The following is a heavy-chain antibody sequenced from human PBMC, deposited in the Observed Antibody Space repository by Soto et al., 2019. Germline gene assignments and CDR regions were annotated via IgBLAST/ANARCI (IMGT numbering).Heavy chain of an antibody. D-gene: IGHD2-15*01. CDR1: GGSISISY. CDR2: IYYSGST. V-gene: IGHV4-59*01. J-gene: IGHJ5*02. Sequence: PSETLALTCTVPGGSISISYWRWIRQRPGKELEWIGYIYYSGSTNYNPSLKSRVTISVDTSKNQFSLKLSSVTAADTAVYYCARGSLGYCSGGSCNTGFDPWGQGTLVTVS. CDR3: ARGSLGYCSGGSCNTGFDP.